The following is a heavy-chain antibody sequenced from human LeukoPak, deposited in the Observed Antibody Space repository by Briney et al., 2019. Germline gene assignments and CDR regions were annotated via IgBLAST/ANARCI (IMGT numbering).Heavy chain of an antibody. V-gene: IGHV4-39*01. D-gene: IGHD3-22*01. CDR2: IYYSGST. CDR1: GGSISSSSYY. CDR3: ATPLDYDSSGYYKN. J-gene: IGHJ4*02. Sequence: PSETLSLTCTVSGGSISSSSYYWGWIRQPPGKGLEWTGSIYYSGSTYYNPSLKSRVTISVDTSKNQFSLKLSSVTAADTAVYYCATPLDYDSSGYYKNWGQGTLVTVSS.